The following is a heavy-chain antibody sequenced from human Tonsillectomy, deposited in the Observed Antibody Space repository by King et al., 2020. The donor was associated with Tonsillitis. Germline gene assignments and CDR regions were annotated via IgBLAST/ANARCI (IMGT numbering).Heavy chain of an antibody. CDR1: GFTFSSYG. Sequence: QLVQSGGGVVQPGRSLRLSCAGSGFTFSSYGMHWVRQAPGKGLEWVAVISYDGSNKYYADSVKGRFTISRDNSKNTLYLQMNSLRAEDTAVYYCAKEDNGGNFFDYWGQGNLVTVSS. V-gene: IGHV3-30*18. J-gene: IGHJ4*02. CDR3: AKEDNGGNFFDY. D-gene: IGHD4-23*01. CDR2: ISYDGSNK.